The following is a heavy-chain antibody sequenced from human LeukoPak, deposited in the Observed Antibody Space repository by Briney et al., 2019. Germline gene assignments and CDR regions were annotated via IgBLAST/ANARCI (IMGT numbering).Heavy chain of an antibody. CDR2: IYPGDPDS. CDR3: ARRSYCYSTSCYGYWFDS. CDR1: GYSFTSYW. D-gene: IGHD2-2*01. V-gene: IGHV5-51*01. J-gene: IGHJ5*01. Sequence: GESLKISCKGSGYSFTSYWIGWVRQMPGKGLEWMGIIYPGDPDSRYSPSFQGQVTFSADKSISTAYLQWSSLKASDTAMYYCARRSYCYSTSCYGYWFDSWGQGTLVTVSS.